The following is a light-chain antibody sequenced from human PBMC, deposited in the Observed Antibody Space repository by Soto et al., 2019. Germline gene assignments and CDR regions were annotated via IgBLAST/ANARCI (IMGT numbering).Light chain of an antibody. CDR1: SSDVGAFNY. J-gene: IGLJ1*01. CDR2: EVS. CDR3: SSYTSSTTAYV. Sequence: QSVLAQPASVSGSPGQSITISCTGTSSDVGAFNYVSWYQQRPGKAPKLMIYEVSDRPSGVSNRFSGSKSGNPASLTISGLQAEDEADYYCSSYTSSTTAYVFGTGTKVTVL. V-gene: IGLV2-14*01.